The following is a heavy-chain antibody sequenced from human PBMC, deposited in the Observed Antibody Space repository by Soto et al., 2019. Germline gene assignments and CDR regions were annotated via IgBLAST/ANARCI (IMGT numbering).Heavy chain of an antibody. CDR1: GFTFSSYA. J-gene: IGHJ4*02. V-gene: IGHV3-30-3*01. CDR2: ISYDGSNK. CDR3: AREGIAVAGTYYYFDH. Sequence: GGSLRLSCAASGFTFSSYAMHWVRQAPGKGLEWVAVISYDGSNKYYADSVKGRFTISRDNSKNTLYLQMNSLRAEDTAVYYCAREGIAVAGTYYYFDHWGQGTLVTVSS. D-gene: IGHD6-19*01.